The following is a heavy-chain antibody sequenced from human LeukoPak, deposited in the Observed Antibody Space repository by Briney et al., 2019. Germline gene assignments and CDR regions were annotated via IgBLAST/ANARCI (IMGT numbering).Heavy chain of an antibody. CDR1: GYTFTSYY. J-gene: IGHJ3*02. CDR3: ASWRSPQRNSSSWYSSGRDAFDI. CDR2: INPSGGST. D-gene: IGHD6-13*01. Sequence: ASVKVSCKASGYTFTSYYMHWVRQAPGQGLEWMGIINPSGGSTSYAQKFQGRVTMTRDTSTSTVYMELSSLRSEDTAVYYCASWRSPQRNSSSWYSSGRDAFDIWGQGTMVTVSS. V-gene: IGHV1-46*01.